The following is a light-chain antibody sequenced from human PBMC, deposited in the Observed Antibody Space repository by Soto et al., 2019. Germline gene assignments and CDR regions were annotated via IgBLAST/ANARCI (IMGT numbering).Light chain of an antibody. J-gene: IGKJ1*01. CDR3: QQYIDWPPGT. Sequence: EIVVTQSPATLSVSPGERVTLSRRASQSVSSSLAWYQQRPGQAPRLLIYDTSTRAAGISARFSGSGSGTEFNLTIISLQSEDFAVYYWQQYIDWPPGTFGQGTAVEIK. CDR2: DTS. V-gene: IGKV3-15*01. CDR1: QSVSSS.